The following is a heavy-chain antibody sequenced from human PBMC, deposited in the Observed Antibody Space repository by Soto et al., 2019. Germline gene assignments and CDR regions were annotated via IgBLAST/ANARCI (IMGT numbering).Heavy chain of an antibody. CDR3: ARWQDQLDAYYYYYGMDV. CDR1: GYSFTSYW. J-gene: IGHJ6*02. D-gene: IGHD2-2*01. Sequence: EVQLVQSGAEVKKPGESLKISCKGSGYSFTSYWIGWVRQMPGKGLEWMGLSYPGDSDTRYSPSFQGQVTISADKSISTAYLQWSSLKASDTARYYCARWQDQLDAYYYYYGMDVWGQGTTVTVSS. V-gene: IGHV5-51*01. CDR2: SYPGDSDT.